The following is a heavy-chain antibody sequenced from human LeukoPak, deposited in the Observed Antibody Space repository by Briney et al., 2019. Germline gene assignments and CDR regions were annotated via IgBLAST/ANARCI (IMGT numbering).Heavy chain of an antibody. V-gene: IGHV3-53*01. D-gene: IGHD3-10*01. CDR3: ARSILDGSGSYYMAY. CDR2: LYSVGST. Sequence: GGSLTLSCAASGFSVRTEYMSWVRQAPGQGLEWVSVLYSVGSTYYADSVKGRFSISRDNSENTLYLQINSLGAEDTAVYYCARSILDGSGSYYMAYWGQGTLVAVSS. J-gene: IGHJ4*02. CDR1: GFSVRTEY.